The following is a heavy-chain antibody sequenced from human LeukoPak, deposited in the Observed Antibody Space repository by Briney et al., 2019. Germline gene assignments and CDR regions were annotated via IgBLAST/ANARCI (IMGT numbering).Heavy chain of an antibody. D-gene: IGHD6-19*01. CDR1: GFTFSSYG. CDR3: AKVPVAGQLPLDFDY. J-gene: IGHJ4*02. V-gene: IGHV3-30*02. Sequence: GGSLRLSCAASGFTFSSYGMHWVRQAPGKGLEWVAFIRYDGSNKYYADSVKGRFTISRDNSKNTLYLQMNSLRAEDTAVYYCAKVPVAGQLPLDFDYWGQGTLVTVSS. CDR2: IRYDGSNK.